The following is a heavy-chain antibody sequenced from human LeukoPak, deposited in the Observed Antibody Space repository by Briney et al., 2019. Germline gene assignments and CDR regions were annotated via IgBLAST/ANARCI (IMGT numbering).Heavy chain of an antibody. J-gene: IGHJ4*02. D-gene: IGHD2-21*02. V-gene: IGHV5-51*01. CDR3: ARLAYCGGDCYSGFDY. CDR1: GYSFTSYW. CDR2: IYPVDSDT. Sequence: GESLKIFCKGSGYSFTSYWIGWVRQMPGKGLEWMGIIYPVDSDTRYSPSFQGQVTISADKSISTAYLQWSSLKASDTAMYYCARLAYCGGDCYSGFDYWGQGTLVTVSS.